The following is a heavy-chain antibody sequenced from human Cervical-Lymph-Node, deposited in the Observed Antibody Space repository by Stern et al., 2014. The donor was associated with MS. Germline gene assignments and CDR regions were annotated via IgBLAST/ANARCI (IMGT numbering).Heavy chain of an antibody. D-gene: IGHD2-21*02. V-gene: IGHV3-72*01. CDR1: GFTFSDHY. CDR3: ALGGLLYLDY. Sequence: EVQLVESGGGLVQPGGSLRLSCAASGFTFSDHYMDWVRQAPGKGLEWVGRTRNKANSYTTEYAASVKGRFTSSRDDSKNSLYLQMNSLKTEDTAVYYCALGGLLYLDYWGQGTLVTVSS. CDR2: TRNKANSYTT. J-gene: IGHJ4*02.